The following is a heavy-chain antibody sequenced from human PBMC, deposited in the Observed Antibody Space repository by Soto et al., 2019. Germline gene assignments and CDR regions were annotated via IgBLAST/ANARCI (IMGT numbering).Heavy chain of an antibody. V-gene: IGHV4-31*03. CDR3: ARERPKWGMPGMDV. Sequence: PSETLSLTCTVSGGSISSGGYYWNWIRQHPGKGLEWIGYIYYSGSTYYNPSLKSRVTISVDTSKNQFSLKLSSVTAADTAVYYCARERPKWGMPGMDVWGQGTTVTVSS. CDR2: IYYSGST. D-gene: IGHD2-8*01. CDR1: GGSISSGGYY. J-gene: IGHJ6*02.